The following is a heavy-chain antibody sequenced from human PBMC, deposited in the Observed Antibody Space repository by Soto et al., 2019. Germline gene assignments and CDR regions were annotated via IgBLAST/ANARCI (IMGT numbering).Heavy chain of an antibody. Sequence: SVKVSCKASGGTFSSYTISWVRQAPGQGLEWMGRIIPILGIANYAQKFQGRVTITADKSTSTAYMELSSLRSEDTAVYYCARGRLCSGGSCSKDYNWFDPWGQGTLVTVSS. V-gene: IGHV1-69*02. CDR1: GGTFSSYT. CDR2: IIPILGIA. CDR3: ARGRLCSGGSCSKDYNWFDP. J-gene: IGHJ5*02. D-gene: IGHD2-15*01.